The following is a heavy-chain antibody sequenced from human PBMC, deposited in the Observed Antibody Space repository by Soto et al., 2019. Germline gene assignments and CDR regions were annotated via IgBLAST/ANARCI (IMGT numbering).Heavy chain of an antibody. CDR1: GGSLSSGNFS. J-gene: IGHJ2*01. Sequence: SETLSLTCTVSGGSLSSGNFSWTWIREPPGKGLEWIAYIFHTGSTFYNSSLKPRVSISVDRSKNQFSLKLKSVTETDTAVYHCALVMVGDLFRFNWFFDLWGRGTLVTVSS. CDR3: ALVMVGDLFRFNWFFDL. D-gene: IGHD1-26*01. CDR2: IFHTGST. V-gene: IGHV4-30-2*01.